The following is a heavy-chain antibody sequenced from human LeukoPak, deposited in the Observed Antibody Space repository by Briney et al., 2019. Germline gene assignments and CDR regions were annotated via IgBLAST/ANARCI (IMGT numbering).Heavy chain of an antibody. CDR2: ISYDGSNK. CDR3: ARDPKGGFSYGWGAFDI. V-gene: IGHV3-30-3*01. J-gene: IGHJ3*02. D-gene: IGHD5-18*01. CDR1: GFTFSSCA. Sequence: GGSLRLSCAASGFTFSSCAMHWVRQAPGEGLEWVALISYDGSNKYYADSVKGRSTIPRDNSKNTLYLQMNSLRAEDTAVYYCARDPKGGFSYGWGAFDIWGQGTMVTVSS.